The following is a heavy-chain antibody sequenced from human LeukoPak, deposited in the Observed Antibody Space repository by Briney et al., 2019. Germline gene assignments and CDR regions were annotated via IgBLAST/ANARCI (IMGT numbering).Heavy chain of an antibody. CDR3: ARVLLTYYFDSSGYYDY. D-gene: IGHD3-22*01. CDR2: INPSSGGT. Sequence: GASVKVSCKASGYTFTGYYMHWVRQAPGQGLEWMGWINPSSGGTNYAQKFQDRATMTRDTSISTAYMGLSWLRSDDTAVYYCARVLLTYYFDSSGYYDYWGQGTLVTVSS. J-gene: IGHJ4*02. CDR1: GYTFTGYY. V-gene: IGHV1-2*02.